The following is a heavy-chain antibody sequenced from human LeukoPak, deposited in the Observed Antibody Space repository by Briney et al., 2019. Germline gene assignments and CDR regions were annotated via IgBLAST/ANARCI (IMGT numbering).Heavy chain of an antibody. V-gene: IGHV1-46*01. D-gene: IGHD3-22*01. J-gene: IGHJ4*02. Sequence: ASVKVSCKASGYTFISYYMHWVRQAPGQGLEWMGIINPSGSSTNYAQKLQDRVTMTRDMSTSTVYMELSSLRSEDTAVYYCARGVDSSGYYPLDYWGQGTLVTVSS. CDR3: ARGVDSSGYYPLDY. CDR1: GYTFISYY. CDR2: INPSGSST.